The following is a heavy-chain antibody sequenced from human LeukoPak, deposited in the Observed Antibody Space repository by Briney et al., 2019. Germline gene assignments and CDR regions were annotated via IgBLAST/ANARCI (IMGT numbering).Heavy chain of an antibody. D-gene: IGHD3-10*01. J-gene: IGHJ5*02. CDR3: AKWGTMVRGVSNWFDP. V-gene: IGHV3-66*01. Sequence: GGSLRLSCAASEFSVGSNYMTWVRQAPGKGLEWVSLIYSGGSTYYADSVKGRFTISRDNSKNTLYLQMNSLRAEDTAVYYCAKWGTMVRGVSNWFDPWGQGTLVTVSS. CDR2: IYSGGST. CDR1: EFSVGSNY.